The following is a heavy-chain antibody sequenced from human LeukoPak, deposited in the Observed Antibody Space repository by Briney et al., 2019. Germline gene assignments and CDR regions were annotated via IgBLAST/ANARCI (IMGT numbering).Heavy chain of an antibody. J-gene: IGHJ4*02. CDR3: ASSSHSKSLIY. Sequence: GGSLRLSCAASGFTFDDYGMSWVRQAPGKGLEWVSGINCNGGSTGYADSVKGRFTISRDNAKNSLYLQMNSLRAEDTALYYCASSSHSKSLIYWGQGTLVTVSS. CDR2: INCNGGST. D-gene: IGHD6-6*01. CDR1: GFTFDDYG. V-gene: IGHV3-20*04.